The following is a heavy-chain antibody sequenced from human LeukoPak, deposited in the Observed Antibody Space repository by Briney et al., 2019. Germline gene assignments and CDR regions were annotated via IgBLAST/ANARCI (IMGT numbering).Heavy chain of an antibody. D-gene: IGHD3-16*02. Sequence: ASVKVSCKVSGYTLTELSMHWVRQAPGKGLEWMGGFDPEDGETIYAQKFQGRVTMTEDTSTDTAYMELSSLRSEDTAVYYCVTVRRYYDYVWGSYRPGPFDYWGQGTLVTVSS. CDR1: GYTLTELS. V-gene: IGHV1-24*01. J-gene: IGHJ4*02. CDR3: VTVRRYYDYVWGSYRPGPFDY. CDR2: FDPEDGET.